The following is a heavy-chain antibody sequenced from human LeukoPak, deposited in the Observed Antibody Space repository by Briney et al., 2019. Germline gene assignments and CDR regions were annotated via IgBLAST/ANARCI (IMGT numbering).Heavy chain of an antibody. CDR1: GGSVSSGSYY. D-gene: IGHD2-15*01. V-gene: IGHV4-61*01. CDR3: ASGSLVVGTSAFDI. Sequence: SETLSLTCTVSGGSVSSGSYYWSWIRQPPGKGLEWIGYIYYSGSTNYNPSLKSRVTISVDTSENQFSLKLTSVTPVDTAVYYCASGSLVVGTSAFDIWGQGTMVTVSS. J-gene: IGHJ3*02. CDR2: IYYSGST.